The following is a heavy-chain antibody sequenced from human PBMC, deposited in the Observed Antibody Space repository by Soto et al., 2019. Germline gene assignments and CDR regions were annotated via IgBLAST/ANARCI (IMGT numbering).Heavy chain of an antibody. D-gene: IGHD3-3*01. V-gene: IGHV1-8*01. J-gene: IGHJ5*02. CDR1: GYTFTSYD. CDR2: MNPNSGNT. CDR3: ARGVPYYDFWSGYRRSFRFDP. Sequence: QVQLVQSGAEVKKPGASVKVSCKASGYTFTSYDINWVRQATGQGLEWMGWMNPNSGNTGYAQKFQGRVTMTRNTSISTAYMELSSLRSEDTAVYYCARGVPYYDFWSGYRRSFRFDPWGQGTLVTVSS.